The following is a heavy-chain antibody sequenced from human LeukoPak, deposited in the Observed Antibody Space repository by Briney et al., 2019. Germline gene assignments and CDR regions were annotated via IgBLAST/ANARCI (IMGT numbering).Heavy chain of an antibody. CDR1: GYSFTSYW. CDR2: IYPGDSDT. V-gene: IGHV5-51*01. Sequence: GESLKISCKGSGYSFTSYWIGWVRQMPGKGLEWMGIIYPGDSDTRYSPSFQGQVTISADKSISTAYLQWNSLKASDTAMYYCARRVTDSRGYYSAYYFDYWGQGTLVTVSS. D-gene: IGHD3-22*01. CDR3: ARRVTDSRGYYSAYYFDY. J-gene: IGHJ4*02.